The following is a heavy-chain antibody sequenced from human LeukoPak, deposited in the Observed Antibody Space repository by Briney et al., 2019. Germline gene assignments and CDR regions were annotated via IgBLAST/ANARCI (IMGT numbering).Heavy chain of an antibody. D-gene: IGHD3-22*01. V-gene: IGHV3-23*01. CDR3: AQGGYHDSSHSFDP. CDR2: ISGSRGST. CDR1: GWIFSRYA. Sequence: GGSVSLSCACSGWIFSRYAMSWVRQAHGRGLEGVSVISGSRGSTYYADSVKGPFTISTDTSKNTLYLQMNTLRAQDTAVYYCAQGGYHDSSHSFDPWGQGTLVPVSS. J-gene: IGHJ5*02.